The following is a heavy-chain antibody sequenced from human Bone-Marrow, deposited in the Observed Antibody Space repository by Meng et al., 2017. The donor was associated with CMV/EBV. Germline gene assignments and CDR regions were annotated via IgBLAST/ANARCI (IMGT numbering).Heavy chain of an antibody. CDR3: ARDLRRNLDY. CDR2: ISGSGGST. V-gene: IGHV3-23*01. D-gene: IGHD4-17*01. Sequence: GESLKISCAASGFTFSSYAMSWVRQAPGKGLEWVSAISGSGGSTYYADSVKGRFTISRDNSKNTLYLQMNSLRAEDTAVYYCARDLRRNLDYWGQGTLVTVPS. CDR1: GFTFSSYA. J-gene: IGHJ4*02.